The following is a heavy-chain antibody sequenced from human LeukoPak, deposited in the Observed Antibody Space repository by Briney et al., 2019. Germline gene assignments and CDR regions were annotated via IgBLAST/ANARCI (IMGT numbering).Heavy chain of an antibody. CDR3: ARDRADIVVVPAAISPMAHYYGMDV. D-gene: IGHD2-2*02. Sequence: GGSLRLSCAASGFTFSSYAMHWVRQARGKGLEWVAVISYDGSNKYYADSVKGRFTISRDNSKNTLYLQMNSLRAEDTAVYYCARDRADIVVVPAAISPMAHYYGMDVWGQGTTVTVSS. J-gene: IGHJ6*02. V-gene: IGHV3-30-3*01. CDR1: GFTFSSYA. CDR2: ISYDGSNK.